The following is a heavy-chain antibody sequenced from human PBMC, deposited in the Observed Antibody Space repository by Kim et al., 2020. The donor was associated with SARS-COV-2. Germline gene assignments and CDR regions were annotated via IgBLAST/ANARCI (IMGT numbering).Heavy chain of an antibody. J-gene: IGHJ4*02. CDR3: ARGEHIVVVTASYYFDY. Sequence: QGRVTITADESTSTAYMELSSLRSEDTAVYYCARGEHIVVVTASYYFDYWGQGTLVTVSS. D-gene: IGHD2-21*02. V-gene: IGHV1-69*01.